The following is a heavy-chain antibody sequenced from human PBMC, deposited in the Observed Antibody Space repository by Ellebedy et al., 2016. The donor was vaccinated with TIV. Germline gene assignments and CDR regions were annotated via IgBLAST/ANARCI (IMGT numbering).Heavy chain of an antibody. J-gene: IGHJ3*01. V-gene: IGHV1-69*13. CDR1: GGTFSSYA. CDR3: ARARGGLSKTDAFDV. Sequence: SVKVSXXASGGTFSSYALNWVRQAPGQGLEWMGGIIPMFGIPHYAQNFQDRVAFTADESTATVSMELSSLRFEDTAVYYCARARGGLSKTDAFDVWGQGTMVT. CDR2: IIPMFGIP. D-gene: IGHD5-12*01.